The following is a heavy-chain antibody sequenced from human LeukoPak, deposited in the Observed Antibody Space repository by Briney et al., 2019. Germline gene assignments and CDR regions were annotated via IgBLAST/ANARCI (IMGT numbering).Heavy chain of an antibody. CDR2: INPSAGTT. J-gene: IGHJ3*02. CDR1: GYTFTSYY. D-gene: IGHD1-26*01. CDR3: ARATGSQGADM. Sequence: ASVKVSCKASGYTFTSYYMHWVRQAPGQGLEWVGIINPSAGTTTYAQKFQGRVTIMSDTSTSTVYMELSSLRSDDTAVYYCARATGSQGADMWGPGTTVTVSS. V-gene: IGHV1-46*01.